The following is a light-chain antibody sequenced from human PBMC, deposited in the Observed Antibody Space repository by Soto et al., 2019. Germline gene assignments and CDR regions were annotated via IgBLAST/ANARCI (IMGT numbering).Light chain of an antibody. V-gene: IGLV2-8*01. CDR2: EVT. Sequence: QSVLTQPPSASATPGQRVTISCSGSTSNIEKFYVYWYQQLQGKAPKLIIYEVTKRPSGVPDRFSGSKSGNTASLTVSGLQAEDEADYYCKSYAGSIPVVFGGGTKVTVL. CDR1: TSNIEKFY. CDR3: KSYAGSIPVV. J-gene: IGLJ2*01.